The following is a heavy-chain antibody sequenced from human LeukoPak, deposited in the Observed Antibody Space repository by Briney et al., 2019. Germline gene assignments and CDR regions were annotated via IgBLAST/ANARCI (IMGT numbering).Heavy chain of an antibody. CDR3: AREVNAFDI. J-gene: IGHJ3*02. V-gene: IGHV3-30-3*01. CDR2: LSHDGSNQ. Sequence: GGSLRLSCAASGFTLSNYPMHWVRQAPGKGLEWVASLSHDGSNQYYADSVKGRFTISRDSPKNTLSLQMNSLTTEDTAVYYCAREVNAFDIWGQGTMPIVSS. CDR1: GFTLSNYP.